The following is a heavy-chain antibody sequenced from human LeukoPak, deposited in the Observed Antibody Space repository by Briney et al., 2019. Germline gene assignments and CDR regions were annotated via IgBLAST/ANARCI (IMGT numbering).Heavy chain of an antibody. CDR3: ARAPMGSRFLFNLILGAFDI. J-gene: IGHJ3*02. CDR1: GGSISSYY. D-gene: IGHD3-3*01. Sequence: SETLSLTCTVSGGSISSYYWSWIRQPPGKGLEWIGYIYDSGGTNYNPSLKSRVTISLDTSKNQFSLKLSSVTAADTAVYYCARAPMGSRFLFNLILGAFDIWGQGTMVTVSS. V-gene: IGHV4-59*12. CDR2: IYDSGGT.